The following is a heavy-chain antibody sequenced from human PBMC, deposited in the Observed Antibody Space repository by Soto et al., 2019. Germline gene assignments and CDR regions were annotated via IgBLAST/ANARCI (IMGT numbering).Heavy chain of an antibody. D-gene: IGHD6-19*01. Sequence: GGSLRLSCAASGFTFSTYGMHWVRQAPGKGLEWVAVISYDGSNKYYADSVKGRFTISRDNSKNTLYLQMNSLRAEDTAVYYCAKDRRNVGVAGTLGYGMDVWGQGTTVTVSS. CDR3: AKDRRNVGVAGTLGYGMDV. CDR2: ISYDGSNK. J-gene: IGHJ6*02. V-gene: IGHV3-30*18. CDR1: GFTFSTYG.